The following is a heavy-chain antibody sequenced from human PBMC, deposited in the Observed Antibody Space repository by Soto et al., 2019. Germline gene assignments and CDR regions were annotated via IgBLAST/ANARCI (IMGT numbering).Heavy chain of an antibody. Sequence: EVQLVQSGAEVKKPGESLRISCKGSGYSFTSYWISWVRQMPGKGLEWMGRIDPTDSYTNYSPSFQGHVTISADKSISTAYLQWGSLKASDTAMYYCASDRGGYSRSDDFWGQGTLVTVSS. D-gene: IGHD1-26*01. V-gene: IGHV5-10-1*01. CDR3: ASDRGGYSRSDDF. J-gene: IGHJ4*02. CDR1: GYSFTSYW. CDR2: IDPTDSYT.